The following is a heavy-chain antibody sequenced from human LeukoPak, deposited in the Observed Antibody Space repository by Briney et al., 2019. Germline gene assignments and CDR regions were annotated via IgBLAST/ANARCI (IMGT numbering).Heavy chain of an antibody. CDR1: GGSFSGYY. J-gene: IGHJ3*02. Sequence: SETLSLTWAVYGGSFSGYYWSWIRQPPGKGLEWIGEINHSGSTNYNPSLKSRVTISVDTSKNQFSLKLSSVTAADTAVYYCARGRAGISDAFDIWGQGTMVTVSS. CDR3: ARGRAGISDAFDI. D-gene: IGHD3-10*01. V-gene: IGHV4-34*01. CDR2: INHSGST.